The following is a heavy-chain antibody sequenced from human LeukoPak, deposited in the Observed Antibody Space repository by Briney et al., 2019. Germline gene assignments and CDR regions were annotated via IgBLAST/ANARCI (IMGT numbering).Heavy chain of an antibody. Sequence: PGGSLRLSCAASGFTFSSYSMNWVRQASGKGLEWVSYISSSSSTIYYADSVKGRFTISRDNAKNSLYLQMNSLRAEDTAVYYCARDAPLGSSGWYLGPPNNWFDPWGQGTLVTVSS. CDR3: ARDAPLGSSGWYLGPPNNWFDP. CDR1: GFTFSSYS. D-gene: IGHD6-19*01. V-gene: IGHV3-48*01. CDR2: ISSSSSTI. J-gene: IGHJ5*02.